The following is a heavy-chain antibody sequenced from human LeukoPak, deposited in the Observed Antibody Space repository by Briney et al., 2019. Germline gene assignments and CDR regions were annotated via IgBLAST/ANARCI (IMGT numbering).Heavy chain of an antibody. D-gene: IGHD2-21*02. V-gene: IGHV1-69*13. CDR3: ARGRKEYCGGDCYPLRYYYYMDV. CDR2: IIPIFGTA. Sequence: GASVKVSCKASGGTFSSYAISWVRQAPGQGLEWMGGIIPIFGTANYAQKFQGRVTITADESTSTAYMELSSLRSEDTAVYYCARGRKEYCGGDCYPLRYYYYMDVWGKGTTVTISS. J-gene: IGHJ6*03. CDR1: GGTFSSYA.